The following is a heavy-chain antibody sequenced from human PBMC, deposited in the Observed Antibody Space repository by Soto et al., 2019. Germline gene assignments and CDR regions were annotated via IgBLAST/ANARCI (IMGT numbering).Heavy chain of an antibody. Sequence: QVQLVQSGAEVKKPGASVKVSCKAPGYTFTSYDINWVRQATGQGLEWMGWMNPNSGNTGYAQKFQGRVTMTRNTSISTAYMELSSLRSEDTAVYYCARSGYYDSSGYYSSGGFDPWGQGTLVTVSS. V-gene: IGHV1-8*01. CDR3: ARSGYYDSSGYYSSGGFDP. CDR2: MNPNSGNT. D-gene: IGHD3-22*01. J-gene: IGHJ5*02. CDR1: GYTFTSYD.